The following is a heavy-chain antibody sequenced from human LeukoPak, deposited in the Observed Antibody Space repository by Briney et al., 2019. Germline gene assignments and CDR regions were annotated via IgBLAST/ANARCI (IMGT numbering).Heavy chain of an antibody. CDR3: ARGGSPPEALGDVFGI. V-gene: IGHV3-33*01. D-gene: IGHD1-26*01. Sequence: PGGSLRLSCAASGFTFSSYGMHWVRQAPGKGLEWVAVIWYDGSNKYYADSVKGRFTISRDNAKNTLYLQMNSLRGEDTAVYYCARGGSPPEALGDVFGIWGQGTMVTVSS. CDR1: GFTFSSYG. J-gene: IGHJ3*02. CDR2: IWYDGSNK.